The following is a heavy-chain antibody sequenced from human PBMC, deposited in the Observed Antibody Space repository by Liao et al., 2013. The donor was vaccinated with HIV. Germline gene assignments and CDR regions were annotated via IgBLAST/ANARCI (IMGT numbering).Heavy chain of an antibody. V-gene: IGHV4-39*07. D-gene: IGHD5-24*01. CDR1: GDSISRSDYY. CDR3: ARGSGMATIRRYFDY. J-gene: IGHJ4*02. CDR2: VYHSGST. Sequence: QVQLQESGPGLVKPSGTLSLTCTVSGDSISRSDYYWGWVRQPPGKGLEWIASVYHSGSTYYNPSLKGRVTISIDTSKNQFSLKLTSVTAADTAVYYCARGSGMATIRRYFDYWGQGTLVTVSS.